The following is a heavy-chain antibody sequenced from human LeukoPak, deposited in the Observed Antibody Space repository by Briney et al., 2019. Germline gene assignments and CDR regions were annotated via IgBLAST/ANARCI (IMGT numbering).Heavy chain of an antibody. CDR1: GYTFTRQD. CDR3: ASYPRYSSSPPFDY. V-gene: IGHV1-2*02. CDR2: INPNTGAT. Sequence: ASVKVSFKASGYTFTRQDMHWVRQPPGQGFEGMGWINPNTGATNYAQKFQGRVTITRDTTINTAYMELTSLTSDDTAVYYCASYPRYSSSPPFDYWGQGTRVTVS. J-gene: IGHJ4*02. D-gene: IGHD6-6*01.